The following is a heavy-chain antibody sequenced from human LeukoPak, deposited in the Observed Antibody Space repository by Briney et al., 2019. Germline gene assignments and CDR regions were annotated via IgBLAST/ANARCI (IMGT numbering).Heavy chain of an antibody. J-gene: IGHJ4*02. CDR1: GYTFTGYY. V-gene: IGHV1-2*02. Sequence: ASVKVSCKASGYTFTGYYMHWVRQAPGQGLEWMGWINPNSGGTNYAQKFQGRVTMTRDTSISTAYMELSRLRSDDTAVYYCARGSGYSYGNIDYWGQGTLVTVSS. CDR3: ARGSGYSYGNIDY. CDR2: INPNSGGT. D-gene: IGHD5-18*01.